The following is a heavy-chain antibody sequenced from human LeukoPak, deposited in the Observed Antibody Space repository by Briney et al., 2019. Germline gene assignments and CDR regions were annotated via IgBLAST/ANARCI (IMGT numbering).Heavy chain of an antibody. J-gene: IGHJ3*02. CDR3: ARDGDFWSAQGAFDI. CDR2: IKQDGSAK. CDR1: GFTFSSYW. V-gene: IGHV3-7*01. D-gene: IGHD3-3*01. Sequence: GGSLRLSCAVSGFTFSSYWMSWVRLAPGKGLEWVANIKQDGSAKFYVESVKGRFTISRDNAKKSLYLQMNSLRAEDTAVYCCARDGDFWSAQGAFDIWGQGTMVTVSS.